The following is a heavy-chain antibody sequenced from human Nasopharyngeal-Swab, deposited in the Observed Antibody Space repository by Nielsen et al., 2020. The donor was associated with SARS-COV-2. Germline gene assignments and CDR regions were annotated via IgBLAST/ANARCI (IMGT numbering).Heavy chain of an antibody. Sequence: SETLSLTCAVYGGSFSGYYWSWIRQPPGKGLEWIGEINHSGSTNYNPSLKSRVTISVDTSKNQFSLKLSSVTAADTAVYYCARREGGSSSWDDYYYYYGMDVWGQGTTVTVSS. D-gene: IGHD6-13*01. CDR3: ARREGGSSSWDDYYYYYGMDV. V-gene: IGHV4-34*01. CDR2: INHSGST. J-gene: IGHJ6*02. CDR1: GGSFSGYY.